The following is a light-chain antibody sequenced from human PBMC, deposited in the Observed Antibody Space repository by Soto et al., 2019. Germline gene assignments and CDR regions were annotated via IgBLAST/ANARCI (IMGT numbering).Light chain of an antibody. CDR1: KLGDKY. CDR2: QDS. CDR3: QAWDSSTVQV. J-gene: IGLJ1*01. Sequence: SYELTQPPSVSVSPGQTASITCSGEKLGDKYACWYQQKPGQSPVLVIYQDSKRPSGIPERFSGSNSGNTATLTISGTQAMDEADYYCQAWDSSTVQVFGTGTKVTVL. V-gene: IGLV3-1*01.